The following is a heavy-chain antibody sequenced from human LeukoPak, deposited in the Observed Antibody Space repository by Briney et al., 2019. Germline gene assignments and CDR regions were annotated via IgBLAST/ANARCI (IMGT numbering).Heavy chain of an antibody. Sequence: GGSLRLSCAASGFTFSSHSMNWVRQAPGKGLEWVSSISSSGTCIYYADSVKGRFTISRDNANNSLYLQMNSLRAEDTAVYYCAKDRFSTRGANWFDPWGQGTLVTVSS. CDR1: GFTFSSHS. CDR2: ISSSGTCI. V-gene: IGHV3-21*01. J-gene: IGHJ5*02. D-gene: IGHD2-15*01. CDR3: AKDRFSTRGANWFDP.